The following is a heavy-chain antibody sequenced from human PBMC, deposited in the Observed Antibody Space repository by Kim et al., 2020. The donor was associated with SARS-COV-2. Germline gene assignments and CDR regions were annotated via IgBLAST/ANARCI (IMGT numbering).Heavy chain of an antibody. CDR2: ISWNSGSI. Sequence: GGSLRLSCAASGFTFDDYAMHWVRQAPGKGLEWVSGISWNSGSIGYADSVKGRFTISRDNAKNSLYLQMNSLRAEDTALYYCAKDMTYGVDDAFDIWGQGTMVTVSS. CDR3: AKDMTYGVDDAFDI. D-gene: IGHD4-17*01. J-gene: IGHJ3*02. CDR1: GFTFDDYA. V-gene: IGHV3-9*01.